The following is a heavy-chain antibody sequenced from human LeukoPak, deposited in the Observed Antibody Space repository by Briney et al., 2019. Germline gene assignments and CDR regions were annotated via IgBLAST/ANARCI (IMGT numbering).Heavy chain of an antibody. CDR1: GFTFSSYG. CDR3: ARAYAGYYGLDV. CDR2: IRYDGSNK. J-gene: IGHJ6*02. V-gene: IGHV3-30*02. Sequence: GGSLRLSCAASGFTFSSYGMHWVRQAPGKGLEWVAFIRYDGSNKYYADSVKGRFTISRDNSKNTLYLQMNSLRAEDTAVYYCARAYAGYYGLDVWGQGTTVTVSS. D-gene: IGHD3-10*01.